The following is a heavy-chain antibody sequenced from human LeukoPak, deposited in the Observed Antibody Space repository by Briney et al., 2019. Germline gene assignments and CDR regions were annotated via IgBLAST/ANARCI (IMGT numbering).Heavy chain of an antibody. CDR2: LPYDGSYN. D-gene: IGHD6-19*01. CDR3: AAAGLGVAHWFDP. J-gene: IGHJ5*02. Sequence: GGSLRLSCVMSGAPLSSYGMHWVRQAPGKGLEWLAWLPYDGSYNSTAASLKGRFAISKDITKNTVYLDMDSLTPEDTAVYYCAAAGLGVAHWFDPWGQGTLVTVSS. V-gene: IGHV3-30*02. CDR1: GAPLSSYG.